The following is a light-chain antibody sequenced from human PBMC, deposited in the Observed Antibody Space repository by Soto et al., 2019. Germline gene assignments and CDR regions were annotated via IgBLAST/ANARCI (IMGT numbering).Light chain of an antibody. J-gene: IGKJ3*01. CDR2: GAS. CDR1: QSVSSSY. Sequence: EIVLTQSPGTLSLSPGERAILSCRASQSVSSSYLAWDQQKPGQAPRLLIYGASSRATGIPDRFSGSGSGTDFTLTISRLEPEDFAVYYCQQYGSSPEITFGPGTKVDIK. V-gene: IGKV3-20*01. CDR3: QQYGSSPEIT.